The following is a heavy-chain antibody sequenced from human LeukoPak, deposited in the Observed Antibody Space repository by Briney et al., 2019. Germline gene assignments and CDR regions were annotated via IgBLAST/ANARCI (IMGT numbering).Heavy chain of an antibody. V-gene: IGHV4-59*01. Sequence: PSETLSLTCTVSGGSISSYYWSWIRQPPGKGLEWIGYIYYSGSTNYNPSLKSRVTISVDTSKNQFSLRLSSVTAADTAVYYCARTSGYSSGWYGYYYYGMDVWGQGTTVTVSS. CDR1: GGSISSYY. CDR3: ARTSGYSSGWYGYYYYGMDV. J-gene: IGHJ6*02. D-gene: IGHD6-19*01. CDR2: IYYSGST.